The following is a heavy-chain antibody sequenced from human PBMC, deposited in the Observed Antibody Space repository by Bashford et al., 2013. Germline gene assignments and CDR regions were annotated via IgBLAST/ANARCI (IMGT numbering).Heavy chain of an antibody. D-gene: IGHD4/OR15-4a*01. V-gene: IGHV3-53*01. Sequence: VRQAPGKGLEWASVLFGGGGTHYADSVQGRFTISRDVSKNIVYLQLNNLRAEDTARYYCARGPDRYANYFFYYFDYWGQGNRGHRLL. CDR3: ARGPDRYANYFFYYFDY. J-gene: IGHJ4*02. CDR2: LFGGGGT.